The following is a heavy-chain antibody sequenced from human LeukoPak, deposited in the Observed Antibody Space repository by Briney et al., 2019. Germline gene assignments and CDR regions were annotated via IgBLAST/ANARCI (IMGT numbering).Heavy chain of an antibody. V-gene: IGHV4-34*01. J-gene: IGHJ5*02. D-gene: IGHD5-12*01. CDR1: GGSFSGYY. Sequence: SETLSLTCAVYGGSFSGYYWSWIRQPPGKGLEWIGEINHSGSTNYNPSLKSRVTMSVDTSKNQFSLKLTSVTAADTAVYFCARGLEPGYDYNWFDPWGQGTLVTVSS. CDR3: ARGLEPGYDYNWFDP. CDR2: INHSGST.